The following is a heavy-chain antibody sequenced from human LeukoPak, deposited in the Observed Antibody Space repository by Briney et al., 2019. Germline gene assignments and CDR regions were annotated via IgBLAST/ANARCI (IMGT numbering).Heavy chain of an antibody. CDR2: INHSGST. V-gene: IGHV4-34*01. CDR1: GGSFSDYY. CDR3: ARKRRDIVVVPALRRGAFDI. J-gene: IGHJ3*02. Sequence: PSETLSPTCAVYGGSFSDYYWSWIRQPPGKGLEWIGEINHSGSTNYNPSLKSRVTISVDTSKNQFSLKLSSVTAADTAVYYCARKRRDIVVVPALRRGAFDIWGQGTMVTVSS. D-gene: IGHD2-2*01.